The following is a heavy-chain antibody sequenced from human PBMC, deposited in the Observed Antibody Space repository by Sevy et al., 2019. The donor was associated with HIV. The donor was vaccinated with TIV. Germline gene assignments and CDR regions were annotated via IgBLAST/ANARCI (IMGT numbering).Heavy chain of an antibody. CDR3: ARAPSYSSG. CDR1: GFTFSSYS. J-gene: IGHJ4*02. D-gene: IGHD6-19*01. V-gene: IGHV3-48*01. CDR2: ISSTGSNI. Sequence: GGSLRLSCAASGFTFSSYSMNWVRQAPGKGLEWVSYISSTGSNIYCADSVKGRFTIARDNAKNSLYLQMNSLRAEDTAVYYCARAPSYSSGWGQGTLVTVSS.